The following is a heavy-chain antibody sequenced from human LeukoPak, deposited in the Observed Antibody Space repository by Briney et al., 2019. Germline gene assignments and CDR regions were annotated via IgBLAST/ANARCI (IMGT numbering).Heavy chain of an antibody. V-gene: IGHV3-7*01. J-gene: IGHJ4*02. CDR1: GFTFSRYW. Sequence: GGSLRLSCAASGFTFSRYWMSWVRQAPGKGLEWVANMKEDGSEKYYVDSVKGRFTISRDNAKNSLYLQMTSLRAEDTAVYYCARGFWGVYGDGYDYWGQGTLVTVSS. CDR2: MKEDGSEK. CDR3: ARGFWGVYGDGYDY. D-gene: IGHD4-17*01.